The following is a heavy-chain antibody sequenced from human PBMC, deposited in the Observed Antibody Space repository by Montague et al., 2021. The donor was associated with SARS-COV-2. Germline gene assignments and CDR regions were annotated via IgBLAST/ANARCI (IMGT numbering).Heavy chain of an antibody. CDR1: GYIFTNYW. V-gene: IGHV5-51*03. Sequence: QSGAEVKTPGESLTISCNASGYIFTNYWIGWVRQMPGKGLEWMGIIYPGDSDTRYSPSFQGQVTMSVDKSISTAYLQWSRLKVSDTAIYFCARVRPHGGSLTLGGFDPWGQGTLVSVAS. CDR2: IYPGDSDT. J-gene: IGHJ5*02. CDR3: ARVRPHGGSLTLGGFDP. D-gene: IGHD3-16*01.